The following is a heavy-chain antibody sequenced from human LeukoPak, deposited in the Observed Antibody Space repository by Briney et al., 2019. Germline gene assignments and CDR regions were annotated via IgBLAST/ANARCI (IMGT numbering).Heavy chain of an antibody. CDR3: AREGGTTVTPNGMDV. CDR1: GYTFTSYG. CDR2: ISAYNGNT. Sequence: ATVKVSCKASGYTFTSYGISWVRQAPGQALEWMGWISAYNGNTNYAQKLQGRVTMTTDTSTSTAYMELRSLRSDDTAVYYCAREGGTTVTPNGMDVWGKGTTVTVSS. J-gene: IGHJ6*04. V-gene: IGHV1-18*04. D-gene: IGHD4-17*01.